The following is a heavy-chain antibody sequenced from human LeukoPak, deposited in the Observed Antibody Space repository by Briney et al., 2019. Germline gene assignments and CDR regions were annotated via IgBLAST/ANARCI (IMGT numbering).Heavy chain of an antibody. Sequence: GGSLRLSCAASGFTVSSNYMSWVRQAPGKGLEWVSVIHSGGSTYYADSVKGRFTISRDNSKNTLYLQMNSLRAEDTAVYYCARAGGAIFGVVIPFDYWGREPWSPSPQ. CDR2: IHSGGST. V-gene: IGHV3-66*02. CDR1: GFTVSSNY. J-gene: IGHJ4*02. D-gene: IGHD3-3*01. CDR3: ARAGGAIFGVVIPFDY.